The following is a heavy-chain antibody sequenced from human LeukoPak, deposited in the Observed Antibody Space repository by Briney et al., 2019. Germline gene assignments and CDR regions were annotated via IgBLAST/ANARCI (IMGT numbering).Heavy chain of an antibody. CDR1: ELTFGDYA. Sequence: PGRSLRLSCVAAELTFGDYAMSWVRQAPGKGLEWVGFIRSKVHGGTTDYAASVKDRFTISRDDSKSIAYLQMNSLKTEGTAVYYCTRGTGGNYWGQGTLVTVSS. CDR3: TRGTGGNY. V-gene: IGHV3-49*04. J-gene: IGHJ4*02. D-gene: IGHD1-14*01. CDR2: IRSKVHGGTT.